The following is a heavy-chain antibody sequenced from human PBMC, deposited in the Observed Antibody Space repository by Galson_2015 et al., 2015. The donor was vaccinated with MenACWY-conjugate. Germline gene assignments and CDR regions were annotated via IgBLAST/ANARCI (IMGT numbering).Heavy chain of an antibody. Sequence: PRLSCAASGFTFRRFGMHWVRQAPGKGLEWMAVISYDGSNESYADTVKGRFTISRDNSKNTLYLQMNSLRADDTAVYYCAKDWSVPYSTISYYFYMDVWGKGTTVTVSS. CDR1: GFTFRRFG. J-gene: IGHJ6*03. V-gene: IGHV3-30*18. D-gene: IGHD6-13*01. CDR2: ISYDGSNE. CDR3: AKDWSVPYSTISYYFYMDV.